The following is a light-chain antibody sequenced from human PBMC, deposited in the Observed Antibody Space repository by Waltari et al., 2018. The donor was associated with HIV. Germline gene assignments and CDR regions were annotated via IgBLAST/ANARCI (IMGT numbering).Light chain of an antibody. J-gene: IGLJ1*01. Sequence: QSVLTQPPSASGTPGQRVTISCSGSSSNIGSNYVYWYQEVPGTAPKLLNYRNNQRPSGVPDRFSGSKSGTSASLAISGLRSEDEADYYCAAWDDSLSVVYVFGTGTKVTVL. CDR2: RNN. CDR1: SSNIGSNY. CDR3: AAWDDSLSVVYV. V-gene: IGLV1-47*01.